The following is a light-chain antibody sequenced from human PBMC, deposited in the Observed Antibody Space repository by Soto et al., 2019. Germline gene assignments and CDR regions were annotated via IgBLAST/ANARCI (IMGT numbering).Light chain of an antibody. V-gene: IGKV3-20*01. Sequence: EIVLTQSPGTLSLSPGERATLSCRASQTVTSTYLAWYQQKPGQAPRLLIYGASSRATSIPDRFSGSGSGTDFTLTISIVEPYDFAGDFCQQYYISPVWTFGQGTRVEMK. CDR1: QTVTSTY. CDR2: GAS. J-gene: IGKJ1*01. CDR3: QQYYISPVWT.